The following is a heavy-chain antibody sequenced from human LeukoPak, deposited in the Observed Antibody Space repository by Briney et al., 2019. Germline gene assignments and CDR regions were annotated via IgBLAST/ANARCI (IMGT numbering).Heavy chain of an antibody. CDR2: IIPIFGTA. V-gene: IGHV1-69*13. Sequence: GASVKVSCKASGGTFSSYAISWVRQAPGQGLEWMGGIIPIFGTANYAQKFQGRVTITADESTSTAYMELSSLGSEDTAVYYCARLWTTVTTDDYWGQGTLVTVSS. CDR3: ARLWTTVTTDDY. CDR1: GGTFSSYA. D-gene: IGHD4-17*01. J-gene: IGHJ4*02.